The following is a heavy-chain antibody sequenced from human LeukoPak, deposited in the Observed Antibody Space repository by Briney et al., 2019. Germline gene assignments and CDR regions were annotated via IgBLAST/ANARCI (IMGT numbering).Heavy chain of an antibody. V-gene: IGHV1-2*02. CDR3: ARDSMVVVAATANWFDP. CDR2: INPNSGGT. D-gene: IGHD2-15*01. J-gene: IGHJ5*02. CDR1: GYTFTGYY. Sequence: ASVKVSCKASGYTFTGYYMHWVRQAPGQGLEWMGWINPNSGGTNYAQKFQGRVTMTRDTSISTAYMELSSLRSEDTAVYYCARDSMVVVAATANWFDPWGQGTLVTVSS.